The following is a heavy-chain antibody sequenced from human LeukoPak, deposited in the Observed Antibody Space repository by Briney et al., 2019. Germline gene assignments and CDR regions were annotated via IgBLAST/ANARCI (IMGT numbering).Heavy chain of an antibody. J-gene: IGHJ4*02. CDR1: GFTFTTYS. CDR2: ISSGSSAI. V-gene: IGHV3-21*04. D-gene: IGHD6-19*01. CDR3: AKGRTEGGTLALDY. Sequence: GGSLRLSCEASGFTFTTYSMTWVRQAPGKGLEWVSIISSGSSAIFSADALKGRFTISRDNSKNTLYLQVNSLRAEDTAVYYCAKGRTEGGTLALDYWGQGTLVTVSS.